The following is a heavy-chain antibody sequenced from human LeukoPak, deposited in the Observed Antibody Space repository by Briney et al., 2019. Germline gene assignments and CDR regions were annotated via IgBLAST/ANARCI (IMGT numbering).Heavy chain of an antibody. CDR2: IYYSGST. CDR1: GGSISSSSYY. D-gene: IGHD4-23*01. J-gene: IGHJ4*02. Sequence: SETLSLTCTVSGGSISSSSYYWGWIRQPPGKGLEWIGSIYYSGSTYYNPSLKSRVTISVDTSKNQFSLKLSSVTAADTAVYYCARAWSLRWWFDYWGQGTLVTVSS. CDR3: ARAWSLRWWFDY. V-gene: IGHV4-39*07.